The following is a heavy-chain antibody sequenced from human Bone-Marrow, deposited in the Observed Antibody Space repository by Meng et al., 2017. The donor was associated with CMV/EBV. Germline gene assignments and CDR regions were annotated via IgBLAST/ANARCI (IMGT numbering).Heavy chain of an antibody. J-gene: IGHJ4*02. D-gene: IGHD1-1*01. V-gene: IGHV3-21*01. CDR3: ARDVTGTTRVYYFGY. Sequence: GGSLRLSCAVSGFTLSPYTMNWVRQAPGKGLEWVSSISSSSTYIYYADSVKGRFTISRDNAKNSLYLQMNSLRAEDTAVYYCARDVTGTTRVYYFGYWGPGPRVTGAS. CDR1: GFTLSPYT. CDR2: ISSSSTYI.